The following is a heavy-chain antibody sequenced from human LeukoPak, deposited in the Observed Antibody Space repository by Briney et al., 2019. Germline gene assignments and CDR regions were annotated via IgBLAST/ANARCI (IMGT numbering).Heavy chain of an antibody. J-gene: IGHJ4*02. V-gene: IGHV4-30-4*07. Sequence: SQTLSLTCTVSGGSISSGVYSWSWIRQPPGKGLEWIGYIYYSGGTYYNPSLKSRVTISLDTSKNQFSLKLNSVTAADTAVYYCARGQGWDYYDSSGSYYFDYWGQGTLVTVSS. CDR1: GGSISSGVYS. CDR2: IYYSGGT. CDR3: ARGQGWDYYDSSGSYYFDY. D-gene: IGHD3-22*01.